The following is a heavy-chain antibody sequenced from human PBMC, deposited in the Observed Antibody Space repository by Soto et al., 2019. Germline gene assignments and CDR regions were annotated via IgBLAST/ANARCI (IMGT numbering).Heavy chain of an antibody. J-gene: IGHJ4*02. CDR3: ANLGKWFGEPSASEAIYFDY. V-gene: IGHV3-30*18. CDR1: GFTFSSYG. D-gene: IGHD3-10*01. Sequence: QVQLVESGGGVVQPGRSLRLSCAASGFTFSSYGMHWVRQAPGKGLEWVAVISYDGSNKYYADSVKGRFTISRDNSKNTLYLQMNSLRAEDTAVYYCANLGKWFGEPSASEAIYFDYWGQGTLVTVSS. CDR2: ISYDGSNK.